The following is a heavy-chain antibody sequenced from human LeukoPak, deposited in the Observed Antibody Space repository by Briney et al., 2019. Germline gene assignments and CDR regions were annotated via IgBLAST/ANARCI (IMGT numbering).Heavy chain of an antibody. D-gene: IGHD3-10*01. Sequence: GGSLRLSCAASGFTVSSNYMSWVRQAPGKGLEWVSVIYSGGSTYYADSVKGRFTISRDNSKNTLYLQMNSLRAEDTAVYYCARVTYGSGTYGAFDYWGQGTLVTVSS. CDR3: ARVTYGSGTYGAFDY. V-gene: IGHV3-53*01. CDR1: GFTVSSNY. CDR2: IYSGGST. J-gene: IGHJ4*02.